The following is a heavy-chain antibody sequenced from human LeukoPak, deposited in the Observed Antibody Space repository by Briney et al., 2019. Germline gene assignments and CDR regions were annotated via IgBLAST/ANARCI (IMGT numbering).Heavy chain of an antibody. CDR1: GYTFSRHG. CDR3: AKDIHPGLDSGASCCFDY. D-gene: IGHD3-22*01. V-gene: IGHV1-18*01. J-gene: IGHJ4*02. CDR2: VSGYNGNT. Sequence: ASVKVPCKTSGYTFSRHGITWVRQAPGQGLEWMGWVSGYNGNTNYAQNVQGRVTMTTDTSTNTAYMELRSLRSDDTAVYYCAKDIHPGLDSGASCCFDYWGQGTPVTVSS.